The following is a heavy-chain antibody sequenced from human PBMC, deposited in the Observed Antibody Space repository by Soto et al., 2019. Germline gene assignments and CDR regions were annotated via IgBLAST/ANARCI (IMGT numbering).Heavy chain of an antibody. CDR1: GGPILDSTYY. Sequence: SETLSLTCTVSGGPILDSTYYWAWIRQSPGKGLEWIGTIFYSGGTFYTPSLKSRVTMSVDTSNNQFSLKLSSVTAPDTAVYYCARQASGYYYGWFDPWGQGTLVTVSS. CDR2: IFYSGGT. V-gene: IGHV4-39*01. CDR3: ARQASGYYYGWFDP. D-gene: IGHD3-22*01. J-gene: IGHJ5*02.